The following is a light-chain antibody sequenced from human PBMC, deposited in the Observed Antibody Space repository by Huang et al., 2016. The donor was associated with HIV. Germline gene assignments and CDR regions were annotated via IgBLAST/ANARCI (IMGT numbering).Light chain of an antibody. V-gene: IGKV3-11*01. Sequence: EIVLTQSPATLSLSPGERATLSCRAGQSVSKYLAWYHQKPAQSPRLLVYDASNRATGVPARFSGSGSGTDFTLTISGLEPEDSAVYYCQQRGKWPLTCGGGTKVEI. CDR1: QSVSKY. J-gene: IGKJ4*01. CDR3: QQRGKWPLT. CDR2: DAS.